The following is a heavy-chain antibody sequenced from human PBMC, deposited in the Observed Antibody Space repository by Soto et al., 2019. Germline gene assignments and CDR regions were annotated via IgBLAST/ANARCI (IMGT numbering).Heavy chain of an antibody. CDR1: DYSITDGYY. CDR3: ARELHFYGSGLFDS. D-gene: IGHD3-10*01. Sequence: SETLSLTCAVSDYSITDGYYWGWVRQSPGKGLEWIGSIFHSGGTYSNPSLTDRVTISVDTSRNQFSLKVKSVTAADTAVYYCARELHFYGSGLFDSWGQGTLVTVSS. V-gene: IGHV4-38-2*02. J-gene: IGHJ4*02. CDR2: IFHSGGT.